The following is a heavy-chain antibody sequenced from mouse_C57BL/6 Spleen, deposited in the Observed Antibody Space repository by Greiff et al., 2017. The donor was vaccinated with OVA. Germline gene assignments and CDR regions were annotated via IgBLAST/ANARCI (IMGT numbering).Heavy chain of an antibody. V-gene: IGHV1-81*01. D-gene: IGHD1-1*01. Sequence: QVQLKESGAELARPGASVKLSCKASGYTFTSYGISWVKQRTGQGLEWIGEIYPRSGNTYYNEKFKGKATLTADKSSSTAYMELRSLTSEDSAVYFCARSGGSSFFFDYGGQGTTLTVSS. CDR3: ARSGGSSFFFDY. J-gene: IGHJ2*01. CDR2: IYPRSGNT. CDR1: GYTFTSYG.